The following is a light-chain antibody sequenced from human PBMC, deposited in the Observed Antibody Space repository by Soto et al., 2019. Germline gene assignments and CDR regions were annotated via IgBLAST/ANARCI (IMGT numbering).Light chain of an antibody. Sequence: QSALTQPDSVSGSPGQSITISCTGTSRDVGGYNYVSWHQQHPGKAPKVIITEVSNRPSGVSNRFSGSKSGNTASLTISGLQAEDEAEYYCSSYISSSTFVVFGGGTKLTV. V-gene: IGLV2-14*01. CDR3: SSYISSSTFVV. J-gene: IGLJ2*01. CDR2: EVS. CDR1: SRDVGGYNY.